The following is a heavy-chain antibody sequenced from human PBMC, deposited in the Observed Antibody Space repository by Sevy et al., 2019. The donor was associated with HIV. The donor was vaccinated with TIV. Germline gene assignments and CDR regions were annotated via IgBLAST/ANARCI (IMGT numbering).Heavy chain of an antibody. D-gene: IGHD1-26*01. V-gene: IGHV4-59*08. J-gene: IGHJ4*02. CDR3: AGENAWGRGYS. CDR2: IYYNGHI. CDR1: GGSITSLY. Sequence: SETLSLTCTVSGGSITSLYWNWIRQPPGKGLEWIANIYYNGHINYNPSLKSRVTLSLDTSKNQFSLRLGSVTASDTAMYYCAGENAWGRGYSWGQGTLVTVSS.